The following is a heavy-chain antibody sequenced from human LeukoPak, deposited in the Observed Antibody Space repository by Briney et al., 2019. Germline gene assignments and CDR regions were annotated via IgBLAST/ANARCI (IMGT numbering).Heavy chain of an antibody. V-gene: IGHV3-66*01. CDR1: GFTVSSNY. Sequence: GGSLRLSCAASGFTVSSNYMSWVRQAPGKGLEWVSIIYSGSSTYYADSVKGRFTISRDNSKNTLYLQMNSLRAEDTAVYYCASAVALDYWGQGTLVTVSS. CDR3: ASAVALDY. J-gene: IGHJ4*02. CDR2: IYSGSST.